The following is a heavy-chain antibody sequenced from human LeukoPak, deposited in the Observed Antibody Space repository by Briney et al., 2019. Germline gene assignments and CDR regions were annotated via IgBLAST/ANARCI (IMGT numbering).Heavy chain of an antibody. J-gene: IGHJ4*02. CDR3: ARDGSGYYPPFDY. Sequence: GGSLRLSCAASGFTFRKYNMNWVRQAPGKGLEWVSAISSGSSYIYYADSVKGRFTISRDNAKNSLYLQMNSLRAEDTAVYYCARDGSGYYPPFDYWGQGTLVTVSS. CDR2: ISSGSSYI. CDR1: GFTFRKYN. V-gene: IGHV3-21*01. D-gene: IGHD3-22*01.